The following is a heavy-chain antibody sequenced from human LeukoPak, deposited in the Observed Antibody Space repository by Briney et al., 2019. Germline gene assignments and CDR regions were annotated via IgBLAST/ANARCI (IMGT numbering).Heavy chain of an antibody. D-gene: IGHD3-16*02. V-gene: IGHV3-9*01. J-gene: IGHJ4*02. Sequence: SLFCAASVHTFQEYTKHGLPESPEKAREWLTGITWYSGRVGNGDSVKGRFTISRDNAQNSMYLQMNRLRAEDTALYYCAKDFRRDRWQGFDYWGQGTLVSVSA. CDR2: ITWYSGRV. CDR3: AKDFRRDRWQGFDY. CDR1: VHTFQEYT.